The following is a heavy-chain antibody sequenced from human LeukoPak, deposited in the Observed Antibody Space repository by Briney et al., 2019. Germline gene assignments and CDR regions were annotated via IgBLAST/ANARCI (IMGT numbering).Heavy chain of an antibody. J-gene: IGHJ4*02. CDR3: ARKTYYYDF. CDR2: INHSGST. V-gene: IGHV4-34*01. CDR1: GGSFSGYY. Sequence: SETLSLACAVYGGSFSGYYWSWIRQPPGKGLEWIGEINHSGSTNYNPSLKSRVTISVDTSKNQFSLKLSSVTAADTAVYYCARKTYYYDFWGQGTLVTVSS.